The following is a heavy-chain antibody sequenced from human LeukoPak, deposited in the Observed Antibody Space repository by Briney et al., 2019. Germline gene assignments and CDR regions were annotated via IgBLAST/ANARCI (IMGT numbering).Heavy chain of an antibody. CDR1: GGTFSSYA. CDR2: IIPIFGTT. CDR3: ARALGIAAAGSPNWFDP. Sequence: GSSVKVSCKGSGGTFSSYAISWVRQAPGQGLEWMGGIIPIFGTTNYAQKFQGRVTISADESTSTAYMELSSLRSEDTAVYFCARALGIAAAGSPNWFDPWGQGTLVTVSS. V-gene: IGHV1-69*01. D-gene: IGHD6-13*01. J-gene: IGHJ5*02.